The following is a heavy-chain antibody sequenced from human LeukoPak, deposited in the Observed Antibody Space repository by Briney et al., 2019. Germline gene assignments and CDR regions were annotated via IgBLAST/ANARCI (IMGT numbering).Heavy chain of an antibody. CDR2: ISSSGSTI. CDR3: ARRMEPLLTTFDP. V-gene: IGHV3-11*04. D-gene: IGHD4/OR15-4a*01. Sequence: PGGSLRLSCAASGFTFSDYYMSWIRQAPGKGVEWVSYISSSGSTIYYADSVKGRFTISRDNAKNSLYLQMNSLRAEDTAVYYCARRMEPLLTTFDPWGQGTLVTVSS. CDR1: GFTFSDYY. J-gene: IGHJ5*02.